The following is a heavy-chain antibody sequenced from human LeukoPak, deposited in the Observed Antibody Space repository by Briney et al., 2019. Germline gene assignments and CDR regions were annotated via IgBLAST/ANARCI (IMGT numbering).Heavy chain of an antibody. CDR2: MNPNSGNT. D-gene: IGHD3-10*01. V-gene: IGHV1-8*03. CDR1: GYTFTSYD. J-gene: IGHJ3*02. CDR3: AREGLGGRNGELPPSFDI. Sequence: ASVKVSCKASGYTFTSYDINWVRQATGQGLEWMGWMNPNSGNTGYAQKFQGRVTITRNTSISTAYMELSSLRSEDTAVYYCAREGLGGRNGELPPSFDIWGQGTMVTVSS.